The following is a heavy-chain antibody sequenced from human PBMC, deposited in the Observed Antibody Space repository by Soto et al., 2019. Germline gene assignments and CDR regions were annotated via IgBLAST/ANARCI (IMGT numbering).Heavy chain of an antibody. V-gene: IGHV3-53*01. CDR3: ARGVKTYSSWDY. J-gene: IGHJ4*02. D-gene: IGHD6-6*01. CDR1: VFTVSSNY. Sequence: GWSLRLSCASSVFTVSSNYMSWVRQAPGKGLEWVSVIYSGGSTYYADSVKGRFTISRDNSKNTLYLQMNSLRAEDTAVYYCARGVKTYSSWDYWGQGTLVTVSS. CDR2: IYSGGST.